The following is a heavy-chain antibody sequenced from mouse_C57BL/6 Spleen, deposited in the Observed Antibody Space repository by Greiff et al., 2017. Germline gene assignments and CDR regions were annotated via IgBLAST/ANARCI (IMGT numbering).Heavy chain of an antibody. Sequence: VQLQQSGAELVRPGASVTLSCKASGYTFTDYEMHWVKQTPVHGLEWIGAIDPETGGTASNQKFKGKAILTADKSSSTAYMELLSLTSEDSAVYYCARSTTVVGGYYFDYWGQGTTLTVSS. D-gene: IGHD1-1*01. CDR1: GYTFTDYE. J-gene: IGHJ2*01. CDR3: ARSTTVVGGYYFDY. CDR2: IDPETGGT. V-gene: IGHV1-15*01.